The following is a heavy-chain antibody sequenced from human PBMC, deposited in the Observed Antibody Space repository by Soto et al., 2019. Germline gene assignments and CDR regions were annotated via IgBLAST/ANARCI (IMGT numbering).Heavy chain of an antibody. V-gene: IGHV1-69*01. CDR1: GDTFGSYA. D-gene: IGHD6-13*01. Sequence: QVQLVQSGAEVKRPGSSVRVSCKASGDTFGSYAISWVRQAPGQGLEWMGGIIPIFATANYAQKFQGRVTITADESTSTAYMELSSLRSEDTAVYYCARGLVAAAEYFQHWGQGTLVTVSS. CDR2: IIPIFATA. J-gene: IGHJ1*01. CDR3: ARGLVAAAEYFQH.